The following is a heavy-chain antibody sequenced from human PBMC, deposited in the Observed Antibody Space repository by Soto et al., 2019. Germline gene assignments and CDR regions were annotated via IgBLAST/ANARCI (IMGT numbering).Heavy chain of an antibody. D-gene: IGHD6-19*01. CDR1: GYTFTSYC. V-gene: IGHV1-18*01. Sequence: ASVKVSCKASGYTFTSYCISWVRQAPGQGLEWMGWISAYNGNTNYAQKLQGRVTMTTDTSTSTACMELRSLRSDDTAVYYCARDLKSVAGTPYFDYWGQGTLVTVSS. J-gene: IGHJ4*02. CDR2: ISAYNGNT. CDR3: ARDLKSVAGTPYFDY.